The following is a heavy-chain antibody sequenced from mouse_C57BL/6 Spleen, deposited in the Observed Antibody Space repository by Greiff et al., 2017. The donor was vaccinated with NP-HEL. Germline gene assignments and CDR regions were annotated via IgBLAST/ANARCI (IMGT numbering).Heavy chain of an antibody. CDR1: GYTFTSYW. V-gene: IGHV1-52*01. D-gene: IGHD2-3*01. J-gene: IGHJ2*01. CDR2: IDPSDSET. Sequence: QVQLQQPGAELVRPGSSVKLSCKASGYTFTSYWMHWVQQRPIQGLEWIGNIDPSDSETHYNQKFKDKATLTVDKSSSTAYLQVSSLTSEDSAVYYRARGDDGYLDYWGQGTTLTVSS. CDR3: ARGDDGYLDY.